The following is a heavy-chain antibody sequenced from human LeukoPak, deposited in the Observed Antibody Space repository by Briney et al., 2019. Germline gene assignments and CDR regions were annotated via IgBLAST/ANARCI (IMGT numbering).Heavy chain of an antibody. CDR1: GGSISSGSYY. Sequence: SETLSLTCTVSGGSISSGSYYWIWIRQPAGQGLEWIGHIYTRGSTNYNPSLKSRVTISVDTSKNQFSLKLSSVTAADTAVYYCARSFLDTAIPYGMDVWGQGTTVTVSS. CDR3: ARSFLDTAIPYGMDV. D-gene: IGHD5-18*01. CDR2: IYTRGST. V-gene: IGHV4-61*09. J-gene: IGHJ6*02.